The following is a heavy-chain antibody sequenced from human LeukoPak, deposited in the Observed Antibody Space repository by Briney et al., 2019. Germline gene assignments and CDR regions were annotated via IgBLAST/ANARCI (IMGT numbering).Heavy chain of an antibody. CDR3: AREFLPRAPFAY. Sequence: GGSLRLSCAASGFTFSSYSMNWVRQAPGKGLEWVSSISSSGSYIYYADSVKGRFTISRDNAKNSLYLQMNSLRAEDTAVYYRAREFLPRAPFAYWGQGTLVTVSS. D-gene: IGHD2/OR15-2a*01. V-gene: IGHV3-21*01. CDR2: ISSSGSYI. CDR1: GFTFSSYS. J-gene: IGHJ4*02.